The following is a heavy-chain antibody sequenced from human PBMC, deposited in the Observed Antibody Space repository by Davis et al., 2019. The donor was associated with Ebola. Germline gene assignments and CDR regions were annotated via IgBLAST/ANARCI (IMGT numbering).Heavy chain of an antibody. CDR2: INHSGST. V-gene: IGHV4-34*01. Sequence: SETLSLTCAVYGGSFSGYYWSWIRQPPGKGLEWIGEINHSGSTNYNPSLKSRVTISVDKSKNQFSLKLSSVTAADTAVYYCARDLGYCSGGSCYSAHYYYGMDVWGQGTTVTVSS. D-gene: IGHD2-15*01. CDR1: GGSFSGYY. CDR3: ARDLGYCSGGSCYSAHYYYGMDV. J-gene: IGHJ6*02.